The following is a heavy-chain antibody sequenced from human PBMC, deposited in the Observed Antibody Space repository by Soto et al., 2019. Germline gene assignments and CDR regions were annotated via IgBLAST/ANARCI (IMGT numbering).Heavy chain of an antibody. V-gene: IGHV4-34*01. J-gene: IGHJ4*02. D-gene: IGHD1-26*01. CDR1: GGSFSGYY. CDR3: ARGSDSGSYYVVDY. Sequence: TSETLSLTCAVYGGSFSGYYWSWIRQPPGKGLEWIGEINHSGSTNYNPSLKSRVTISVDTSKNQFSLKLSSVTAADTAVYYCARGSDSGSYYVVDYWGQGTLVTVSS. CDR2: INHSGST.